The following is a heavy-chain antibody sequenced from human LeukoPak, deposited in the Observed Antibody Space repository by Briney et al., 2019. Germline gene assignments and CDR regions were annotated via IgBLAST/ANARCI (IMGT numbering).Heavy chain of an antibody. CDR3: AKFRGGLDY. Sequence: GGSLRLSCAASGFIISPYAMTWVRQAPGKGLEWVSAISNSGDSTYHADSVKGRFTISRDNSGNTLYLQMNSLRVEDTAVYYCAKFRGGLDYWGPGTLVTVSS. J-gene: IGHJ4*02. D-gene: IGHD3-10*01. CDR2: ISNSGDST. V-gene: IGHV3-23*01. CDR1: GFIISPYA.